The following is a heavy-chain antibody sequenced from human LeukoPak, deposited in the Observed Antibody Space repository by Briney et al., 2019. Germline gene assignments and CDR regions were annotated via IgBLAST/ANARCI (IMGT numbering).Heavy chain of an antibody. J-gene: IGHJ4*02. V-gene: IGHV3-7*01. Sequence: GGSLRLSCAASGFTFSSFWMTWVRQAPGKGLEWVANIKQDGSEKYYVDSVRGRFTISRDNATNSLYLQMNSLRAEDTAVYYCARDLNSFDYWARERWSPSPQ. CDR2: IKQDGSEK. CDR1: GFTFSSFW. CDR3: ARDLNSFDY.